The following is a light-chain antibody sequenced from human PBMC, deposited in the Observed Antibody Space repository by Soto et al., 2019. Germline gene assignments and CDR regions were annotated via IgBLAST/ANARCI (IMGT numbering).Light chain of an antibody. V-gene: IGKV3-20*01. CDR1: QPISSNY. CDR2: GAS. Sequence: QSPGTLSLSPGERAILSCRASQPISSNYLAWYQQKPGQAPRLLIYGASGRATGIPDRFSGSGSGTDFTLTISRLEPEDFAVYYCQQYSSSLITFGQGTRLEIK. J-gene: IGKJ5*01. CDR3: QQYSSSLIT.